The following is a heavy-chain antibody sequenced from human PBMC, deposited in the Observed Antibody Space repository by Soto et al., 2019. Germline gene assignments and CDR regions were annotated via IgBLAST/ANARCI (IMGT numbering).Heavy chain of an antibody. CDR1: GFTFSSYG. Sequence: QVQLVESGGGVVQPGRSLRLSCAASGFTFSSYGMHWVRQAPGKGLEWVAVISYDGSNKYYADSVKGRFTISRDNYKNTQYLQMSSLRAEDTAVYYCAKESGLWFEELWLGFHGMDVWGQGTTVTVSS. CDR2: ISYDGSNK. D-gene: IGHD3-10*01. CDR3: AKESGLWFEELWLGFHGMDV. J-gene: IGHJ6*02. V-gene: IGHV3-30*18.